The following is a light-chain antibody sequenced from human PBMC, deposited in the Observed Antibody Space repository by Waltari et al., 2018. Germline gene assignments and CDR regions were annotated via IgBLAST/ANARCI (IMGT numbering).Light chain of an antibody. V-gene: IGLV2-14*03. CDR3: SSYTSNISWV. CDR1: SRDSGGYKY. CDR2: YVT. J-gene: IGLJ3*02. Sequence: QVALAQPAPGSGIPRQSIPISCTPTSRDSGGYKYVSRYQQHSGKPPKVTLYYVTYRPSGISNRFSGSKSGNTASLTIYGLQAEDEAYYYCSSYTSNISWVFGGGTKLTVL.